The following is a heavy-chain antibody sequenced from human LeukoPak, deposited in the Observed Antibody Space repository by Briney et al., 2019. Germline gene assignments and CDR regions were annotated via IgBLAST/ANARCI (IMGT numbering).Heavy chain of an antibody. J-gene: IGHJ4*02. CDR1: GFTFSSYA. CDR3: ARGDDYGDYVYLDY. CDR2: ISYDGSNK. Sequence: GGPLRLSCAASGFTFSSYAMHWVRQAPGKGLEWLAVISYDGSNKYYAYSVKGPFTISRDNSKNTLYLQMNSLRAEDTAVRYCARGDDYGDYVYLDYSGQGTLVTVSS. D-gene: IGHD4-17*01. V-gene: IGHV3-30-3*01.